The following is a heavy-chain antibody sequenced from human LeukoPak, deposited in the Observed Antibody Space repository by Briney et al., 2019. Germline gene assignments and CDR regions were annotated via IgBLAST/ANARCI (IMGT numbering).Heavy chain of an antibody. D-gene: IGHD2/OR15-2a*01. V-gene: IGHV3-21*01. J-gene: IGHJ6*02. CDR3: VRDVSRRIGMNV. Sequence: GGSLRLSCLASGFSFNSYTMNWVREAPGKGLEWVSTISPVSSYTWYAESVKGRFTISRDNPKNSLYLQMDSLRAEDTAVYYCVRDVSRRIGMNVWGQGTTVTVSS. CDR1: GFSFNSYT. CDR2: ISPVSSYT.